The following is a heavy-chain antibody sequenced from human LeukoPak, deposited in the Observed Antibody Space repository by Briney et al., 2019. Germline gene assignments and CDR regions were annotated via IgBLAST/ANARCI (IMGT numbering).Heavy chain of an antibody. J-gene: IGHJ4*02. D-gene: IGHD4-17*01. CDR1: GFTFSDYY. CDR3: ARETYGRFDY. CDR2: ISSSSTYT. V-gene: IGHV3-11*05. Sequence: GGSLRLSCAASGFTFSDYYMSWIRQAPGKGLEWVSYISSSSTYTDYADSVKGRFTISRDNAKNSLYLQMNSLRAEDTAMYYCARETYGRFDYWGRGTLVTVSS.